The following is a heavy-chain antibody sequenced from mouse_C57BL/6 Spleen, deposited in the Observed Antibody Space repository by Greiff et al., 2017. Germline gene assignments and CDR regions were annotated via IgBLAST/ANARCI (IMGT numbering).Heavy chain of an antibody. J-gene: IGHJ3*01. Sequence: VQLQQSGGGLVKPGGSLKLSCAASGFTFSDYGMHWVRQAPEKGLEWVAYISSGSSTIYYADTVKGRFTISRDNAKNTLFLQMTSLRSEDTAMYYCARHHSNEGFAYWGQGTLVTVSA. D-gene: IGHD2-5*01. CDR1: GFTFSDYG. CDR3: ARHHSNEGFAY. V-gene: IGHV5-17*01. CDR2: ISSGSSTI.